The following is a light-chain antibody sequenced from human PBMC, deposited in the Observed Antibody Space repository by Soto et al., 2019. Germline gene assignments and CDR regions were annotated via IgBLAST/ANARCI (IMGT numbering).Light chain of an antibody. V-gene: IGLV1-44*01. CDR1: RSNIGSYT. CDR3: AAWDDSLSGVV. Sequence: QSVLTQPPSASGTPGQRVTISCSGSRSNIGSYTVNWYQQLPGTAPKLLIYNNNQRPSGVPDRFSGSKSGTSASLAISGLQSEDEADYYCAAWDDSLSGVVFGGGTKVTVL. CDR2: NNN. J-gene: IGLJ2*01.